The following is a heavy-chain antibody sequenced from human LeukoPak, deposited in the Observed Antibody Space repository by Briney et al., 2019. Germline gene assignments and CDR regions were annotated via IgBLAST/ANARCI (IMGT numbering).Heavy chain of an antibody. CDR2: IWSDGSNK. J-gene: IGHJ4*02. CDR1: GFTFRSYG. Sequence: GGSLRLSCAASGFTFRSYGMHWVRQAPGKGLEWVAVIWSDGSNKFYADSVKGRFTISRDNSKNTLYLEMNSLRAEDMAVYYCAKTLKVLGGDDYFDYWGQGTLVTVSS. D-gene: IGHD2-21*02. V-gene: IGHV3-33*06. CDR3: AKTLKVLGGDDYFDY.